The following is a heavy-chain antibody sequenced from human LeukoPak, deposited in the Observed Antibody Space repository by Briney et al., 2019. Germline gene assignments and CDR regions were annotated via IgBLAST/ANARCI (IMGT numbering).Heavy chain of an antibody. J-gene: IGHJ4*02. CDR3: ARVVAAAGGFDY. CDR1: GGSISSYY. CDR2: IYYSGST. V-gene: IGHV4-59*01. D-gene: IGHD6-13*01. Sequence: SETLSLTCTGSGGSISSYYWSWIRQPPGKGLEWIGYIYYSGSTNYNPSLKSRVTISVDTSKNQFSLKLSSVTAADTAVYYCARVVAAAGGFDYWGQGTLVTVSS.